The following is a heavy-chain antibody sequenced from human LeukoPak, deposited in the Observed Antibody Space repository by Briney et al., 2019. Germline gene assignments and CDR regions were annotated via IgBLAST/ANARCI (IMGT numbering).Heavy chain of an antibody. CDR1: GFTFDNYG. Sequence: GGSLRLSCAASGFTFDNYGMNWVRQAPGKGLEWVSGIIWSGGSTGYADSVKGRFIISRDNARNTLYLQMNSLRPENTAVYYCAKEGYYYLDVWGKGTTVTISS. CDR3: AKEGYYYLDV. J-gene: IGHJ6*03. V-gene: IGHV3-20*04. CDR2: IIWSGGST.